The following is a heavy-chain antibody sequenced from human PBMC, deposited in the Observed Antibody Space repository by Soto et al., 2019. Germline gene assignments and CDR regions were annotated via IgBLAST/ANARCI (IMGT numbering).Heavy chain of an antibody. Sequence: PSETLSLTCTVSGGSVSGGSYYWSWIRQPPGKGLEWIGYIYYSGSTNYNPSLKSRVTISVDTSKNQFSLKLSSVTAADTAVYYCARGGDYYDSSGCHFDYWGQGTLVTVSS. V-gene: IGHV4-61*01. D-gene: IGHD3-22*01. J-gene: IGHJ4*02. CDR1: GGSVSGGSYY. CDR2: IYYSGST. CDR3: ARGGDYYDSSGCHFDY.